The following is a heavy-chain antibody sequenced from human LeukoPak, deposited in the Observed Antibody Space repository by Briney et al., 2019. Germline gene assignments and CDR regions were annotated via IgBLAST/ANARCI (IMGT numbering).Heavy chain of an antibody. Sequence: PGGSLRLSCAASGFTFSSYSMNWVRQAPGKGLEWVSSISSSSSYIYYADSVKGRFTISRDNAKNSLYLQMNSLRAEDTAVYYCAREGAYGDYGYYYGMDVWGQGTTVTVSS. J-gene: IGHJ6*02. CDR1: GFTFSSYS. CDR2: ISSSSSYI. CDR3: AREGAYGDYGYYYGMDV. V-gene: IGHV3-21*01. D-gene: IGHD4-17*01.